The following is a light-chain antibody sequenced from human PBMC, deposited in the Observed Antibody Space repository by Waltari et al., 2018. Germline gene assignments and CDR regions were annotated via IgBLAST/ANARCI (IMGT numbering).Light chain of an antibody. CDR3: LQRGNWL. Sequence: EIVLTQSPATLSLSQGERATLPCRASHTIDNLLAWYQQKPGQAPRLLIYDTSTRATGTPARFSGSGSGADFTLTISSLETEDFAVYYCLQRGNWLFGAGTRVEI. V-gene: IGKV3-11*01. J-gene: IGKJ4*01. CDR1: HTIDNL. CDR2: DTS.